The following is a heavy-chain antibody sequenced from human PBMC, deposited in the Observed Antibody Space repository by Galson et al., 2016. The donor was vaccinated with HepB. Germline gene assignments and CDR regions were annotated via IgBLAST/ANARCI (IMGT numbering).Heavy chain of an antibody. Sequence: SLRLSCATSGFPFNNYAMSWVRQVPGKGLEWVTGISGSGGRTNYADSVKGRFTISRDNSKNILYLQMNSLRTEDTAVYFCAKDSRRSTFGVLIHGHYNYMDIWGKGTTVTVSS. CDR3: AKDSRRSTFGVLIHGHYNYMDI. CDR2: ISGSGGRT. V-gene: IGHV3-23*01. CDR1: GFPFNNYA. D-gene: IGHD3-3*01. J-gene: IGHJ6*03.